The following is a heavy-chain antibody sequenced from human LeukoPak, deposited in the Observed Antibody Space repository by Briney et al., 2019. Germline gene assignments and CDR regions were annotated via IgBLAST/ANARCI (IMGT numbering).Heavy chain of an antibody. J-gene: IGHJ5*01. CDR1: GFTFSSHD. Sequence: GGSLRLSCAASGFTFSSHDMHWVRQAAGKGLEWVSGFIPAGDRYYAESVKGRFTISRDNAESSLYLQMNSLRVGDTAVYYCVRGGVWGITSNWFEYWGQGVLVTVSA. CDR3: VRGGVWGITSNWFEY. CDR2: FIPAGDR. D-gene: IGHD3-16*01. V-gene: IGHV3-13*04.